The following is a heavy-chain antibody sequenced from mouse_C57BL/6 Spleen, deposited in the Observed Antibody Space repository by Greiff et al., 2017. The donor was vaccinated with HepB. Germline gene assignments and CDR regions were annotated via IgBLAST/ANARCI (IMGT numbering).Heavy chain of an antibody. D-gene: IGHD4-1*01. V-gene: IGHV5-4*01. J-gene: IGHJ2*01. Sequence: EVQRVESGGGLVKPGGSLKLSCAASGFTFSSYAMSWVRQTPEKRLEWVATISDGGSYTYYPDNVKGRFTISRDNAKNNLYLQMSHLKSEDTAMYYCARRGTGYYFDYWGQGTTLTVSS. CDR2: ISDGGSYT. CDR3: ARRGTGYYFDY. CDR1: GFTFSSYA.